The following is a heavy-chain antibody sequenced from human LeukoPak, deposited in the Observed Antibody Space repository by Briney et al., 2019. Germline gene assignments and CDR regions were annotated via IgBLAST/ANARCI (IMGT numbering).Heavy chain of an antibody. CDR1: GFTFSSYA. Sequence: TGGSLRLSCAASGFTFSSYAMSWVRQAPGKGLEWVSAISGSGGSAYYADSVKGRFTISRDNSKNTLYLQMNSLRAEDTAVYYCARASIAARRQFDYWGQGTLVTVSS. D-gene: IGHD6-6*01. CDR2: ISGSGGSA. CDR3: ARASIAARRQFDY. V-gene: IGHV3-23*01. J-gene: IGHJ4*02.